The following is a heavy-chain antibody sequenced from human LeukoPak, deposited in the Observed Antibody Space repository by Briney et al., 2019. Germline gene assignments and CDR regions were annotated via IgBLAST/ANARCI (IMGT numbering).Heavy chain of an antibody. CDR1: GYTFTSYD. CDR2: MNPNSGNT. D-gene: IGHD2-2*01. CDR3: ARRAIVVVPAALYYYYMDV. Sequence: ASVKVSCTASGYTFTSYDINWVRQAPGQGLEWMGWMNPNSGNTGYAQKLQGRVTMTRNTSISTAYMELSSLRSEDTAVYYCARRAIVVVPAALYYYYMDVWGKGTTVTVSS. V-gene: IGHV1-8*01. J-gene: IGHJ6*03.